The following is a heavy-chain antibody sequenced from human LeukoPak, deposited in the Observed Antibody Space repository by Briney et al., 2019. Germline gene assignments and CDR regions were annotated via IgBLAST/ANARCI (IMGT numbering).Heavy chain of an antibody. Sequence: GGSLRLSCAASGFTFSSYAMSWVRQTPGKGLEWVSGISGSGDSTYYADSVKGRFTVSRDMSKNTLSLQMNSLRPEDTAVYFCAKTIAARPDDYYYFMDVWGKGTTVTVSS. D-gene: IGHD6-6*01. CDR1: GFTFSSYA. CDR3: AKTIAARPDDYYYFMDV. J-gene: IGHJ6*03. V-gene: IGHV3-23*01. CDR2: ISGSGDST.